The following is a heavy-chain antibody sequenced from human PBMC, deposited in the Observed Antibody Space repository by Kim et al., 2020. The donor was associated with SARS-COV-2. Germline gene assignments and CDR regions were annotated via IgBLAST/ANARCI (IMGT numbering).Heavy chain of an antibody. J-gene: IGHJ4*01. V-gene: IGHV4-34*01. D-gene: IGHD3-10*01. CDR1: GGSFSGYY. CDR2: INHSGST. Sequence: SETLSLTCAVYGGSFSGYYWSWIRQPPGKGLEWIGEINHSGSTNYNPSLKSRVTISVDTSKNQFSLKLSSVTAADTAVDYCAREPRQLRGPYYYFDYWG. CDR3: AREPRQLRGPYYYFDY.